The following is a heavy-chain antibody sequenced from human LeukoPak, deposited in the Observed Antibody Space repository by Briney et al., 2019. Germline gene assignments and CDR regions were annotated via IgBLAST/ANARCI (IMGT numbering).Heavy chain of an antibody. J-gene: IGHJ6*02. CDR3: ARHPYYYDSSGLPYYYYGMDV. V-gene: IGHV3-33*01. CDR1: GFTFSSYG. D-gene: IGHD3-22*01. CDR2: IWYDGSNK. Sequence: PGGSLRLSCAASGFTFSSYGMHWVRQAPGKGLEWVAVIWYDGSNKYYADSVKGRFTISRDNSKNTLYLQMNSLRAEDTAVYYCARHPYYYDSSGLPYYYYGMDVWGQGTTVTVSS.